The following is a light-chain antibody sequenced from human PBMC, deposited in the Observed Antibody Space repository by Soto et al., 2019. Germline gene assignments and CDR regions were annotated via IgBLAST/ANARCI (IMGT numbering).Light chain of an antibody. J-gene: IGLJ3*02. CDR3: AAWDDSLSGHWV. CDR2: RNN. Sequence: QSVLTQPPSASGTPGQRVTISCSGSSSNIGSNYVYWYQQLPGTAPKLLIYRNNQRPSGVPDRFSGSKSGTSASLAISGPRSEDEADYYCAAWDDSLSGHWVFGGGTQLTVL. CDR1: SSNIGSNY. V-gene: IGLV1-47*01.